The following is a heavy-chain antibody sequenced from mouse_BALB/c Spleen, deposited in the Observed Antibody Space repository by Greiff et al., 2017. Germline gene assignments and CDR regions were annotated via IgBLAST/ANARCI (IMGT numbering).Heavy chain of an antibody. CDR2: INPSTGYT. CDR3: ARRAYGYFDY. V-gene: IGHV1-7*01. Sequence: QVQLKQSGAELAKPGASVKMSCKASGYTFTSYWMHWLKQRPGQGLEWIGYINPSTGYTEYNQKFKDKATLTADKSSSTAYMQLSSLTSEDSAVYYCARRAYGYFDYWGQGTTLTVSS. J-gene: IGHJ2*01. CDR1: GYTFTSYW. D-gene: IGHD1-1*01.